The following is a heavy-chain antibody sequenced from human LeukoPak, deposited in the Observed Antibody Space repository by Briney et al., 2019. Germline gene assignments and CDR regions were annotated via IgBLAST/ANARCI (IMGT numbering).Heavy chain of an antibody. Sequence: ASVKVSCKASGYTFTSYGISWVRQAPGQGLEWMGWISAYNGNTTYAQKLQGRVTMTTDTSTSTAYMELRSLRSDDTAVYYCARDPMIVVVIGTPVYYYYGMDVWGQGTTVTVSS. CDR3: ARDPMIVVVIGTPVYYYYGMDV. CDR2: ISAYNGNT. V-gene: IGHV1-18*01. D-gene: IGHD3-22*01. CDR1: GYTFTSYG. J-gene: IGHJ6*02.